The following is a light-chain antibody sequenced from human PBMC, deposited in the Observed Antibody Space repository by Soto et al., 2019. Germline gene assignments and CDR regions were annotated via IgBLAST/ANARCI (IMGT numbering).Light chain of an antibody. J-gene: IGLJ1*01. Sequence: YVLTQPASVSGSPGLSITISNTGTSNDVGGYNYVSWYQHHPGKAPKLMIYEVSDRPSGVSNRFSGSKSGNTASLTISGLQAEDEADYYCSSYTGSNIRYVFGTGNKVTVL. CDR3: SSYTGSNIRYV. V-gene: IGLV2-14*01. CDR2: EVS. CDR1: SNDVGGYNY.